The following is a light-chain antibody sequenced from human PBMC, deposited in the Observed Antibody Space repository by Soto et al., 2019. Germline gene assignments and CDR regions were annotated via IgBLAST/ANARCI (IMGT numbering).Light chain of an antibody. Sequence: ETVLTQSPGTLSLSPGERATLSCRASQSVPSTYFAWYQQKSGQPPRLLISGTSNRATGIPDRFSGSGSGRDFTLTISRLEPEDFAVYFCQQFDNTPWTLXQGTTVDIK. CDR3: QQFDNTPWT. J-gene: IGKJ1*01. CDR2: GTS. CDR1: QSVPSTY. V-gene: IGKV3-20*01.